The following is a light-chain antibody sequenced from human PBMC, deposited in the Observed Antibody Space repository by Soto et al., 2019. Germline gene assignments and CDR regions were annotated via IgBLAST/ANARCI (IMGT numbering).Light chain of an antibody. J-gene: IGLJ3*02. Sequence: SYELTQPPSVSVAPGQTARISCGGNNIESKSMHWYQQRPGQAPVLVVYDDSDRPSGIPERFSGSNSGNTATLTISSVDAGDEADYYCQAWDSGTDHWVFGGGTKVTVL. CDR3: QAWDSGTDHWV. CDR1: NIESKS. CDR2: DDS. V-gene: IGLV3-21*02.